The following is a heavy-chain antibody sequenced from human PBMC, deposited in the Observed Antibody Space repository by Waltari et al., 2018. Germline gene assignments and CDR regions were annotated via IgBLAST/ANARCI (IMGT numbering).Heavy chain of an antibody. CDR1: GYTFTGYY. CDR2: INPNMGGT. V-gene: IGHV1-2*06. Sequence: QVQLVQSGAEVKKPGASVKVSCKASGYTFTGYYMHWVRQAPGQGLEWMGRINPNMGGTNYAQKFQGRVTMTRDTSISTAYMELSRLRSDDTAVYYCAANRRPTRNYYYYGMDVWGQGTTVTVSS. CDR3: AANRRPTRNYYYYGMDV. J-gene: IGHJ6*02.